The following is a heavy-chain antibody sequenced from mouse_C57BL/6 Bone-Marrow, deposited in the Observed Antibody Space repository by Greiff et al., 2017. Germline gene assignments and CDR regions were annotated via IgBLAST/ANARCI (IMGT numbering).Heavy chain of an antibody. V-gene: IGHV1-47*01. J-gene: IGHJ2*01. CDR1: GYTFTTYP. CDR2: VYPYNGDT. Sequence: QVQLQQSGAELVKPGASVKMSCKASGYTFTTYPIEWMKQNHGKSLEWIGNVYPYNGDTKYNEKFKGKATLTVAKSSSTVYLELSRLTSDDSAVYYCARKRLRSYFDFWGQGTTLPVSS. CDR3: ARKRLRSYFDF.